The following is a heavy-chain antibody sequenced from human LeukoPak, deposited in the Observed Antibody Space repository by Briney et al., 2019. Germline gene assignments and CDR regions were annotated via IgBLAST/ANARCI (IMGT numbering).Heavy chain of an antibody. D-gene: IGHD3-22*01. CDR2: ISSSSYI. Sequence: GGSLRLSCAASGFTFSSYSMNWVRQAPGKGLEWVSSISSSSYIYYADSVKGRFTISRDNAKNSLYLQMNSLRAEDTAVYYCARFPTYYYDSSGPLWGQGTLVTVSS. CDR3: ARFPTYYYDSSGPL. V-gene: IGHV3-21*01. J-gene: IGHJ4*02. CDR1: GFTFSSYS.